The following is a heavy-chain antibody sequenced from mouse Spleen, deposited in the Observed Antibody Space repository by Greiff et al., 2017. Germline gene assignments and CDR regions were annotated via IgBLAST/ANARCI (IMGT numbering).Heavy chain of an antibody. J-gene: IGHJ3*01. Sequence: EVKLVESGGGLVKPGGSLKLSCAASGFAFSSYDMSWVRQTPEKRLEWVAYISSGGGSTYYPDTVKGRFTISRDNAKNILYLQMSSLKSEDTAMYYCARGNYEGCFAYWGQGTLVTVSS. CDR1: GFAFSSYD. D-gene: IGHD2-4*01. V-gene: IGHV5-12-1*01. CDR2: ISSGGGST. CDR3: ARGNYEGCFAY.